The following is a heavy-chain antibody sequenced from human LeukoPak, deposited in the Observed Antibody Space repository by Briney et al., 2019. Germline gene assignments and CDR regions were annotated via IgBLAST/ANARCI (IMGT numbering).Heavy chain of an antibody. CDR1: GYTFTSYD. CDR2: MNPNSGNT. Sequence: ASVKVSCKASGYTFTSYDINWVRQATGQGLEWMGWMNPNSGNTGYAQKFQGRVTITRNTSISTAYMELSSLRSEGTAVYYCARRYYDSSGDFDYWGQGTLVTVSS. CDR3: ARRYYDSSGDFDY. J-gene: IGHJ4*02. V-gene: IGHV1-8*03. D-gene: IGHD3-22*01.